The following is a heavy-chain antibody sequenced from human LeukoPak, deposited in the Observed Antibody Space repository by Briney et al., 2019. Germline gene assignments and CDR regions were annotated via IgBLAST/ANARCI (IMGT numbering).Heavy chain of an antibody. CDR3: ARGFKRITIFGVVITGHYFDY. V-gene: IGHV1-69*02. CDR1: GGTFSSYT. CDR2: IIPILGIA. D-gene: IGHD3-3*01. J-gene: IGHJ4*02. Sequence: SVKVSCKASGGTFSSYTISWVRQAPGQGLEWMGRIIPILGIANYAQKFQGRVTITADKSTSAAYMELSSLRSEDTAVYYCARGFKRITIFGVVITGHYFDYWGQGTLVTVSS.